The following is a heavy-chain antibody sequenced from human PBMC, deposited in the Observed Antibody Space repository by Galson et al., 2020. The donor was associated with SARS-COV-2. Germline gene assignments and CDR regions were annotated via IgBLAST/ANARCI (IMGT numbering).Heavy chain of an antibody. Sequence: SETLSLTCSVSGYSISSGYYWGWIRQTPGKGLEWIGSIYHSGSTSYNPSLRSRATISIDTSKNQFSLRLSAVTAADTAVYFCARDVRAGGYALFEHWGQGTLVTVSS. CDR2: IYHSGST. J-gene: IGHJ4*02. D-gene: IGHD3-22*01. V-gene: IGHV4-38-2*02. CDR1: GYSISSGYY. CDR3: ARDVRAGGYALFEH.